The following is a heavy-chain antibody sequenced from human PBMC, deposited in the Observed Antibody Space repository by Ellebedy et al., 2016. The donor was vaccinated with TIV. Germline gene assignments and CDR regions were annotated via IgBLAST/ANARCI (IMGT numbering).Heavy chain of an antibody. CDR2: IGWSSGTR. CDR1: GFTFGYYN. V-gene: IGHV3-9*01. CDR3: AQDPVRTTVNPGGWGWGFDP. J-gene: IGHJ5*02. Sequence: SLKISXAASGFTFGYYNMNWVRQAPGKGLEWVSGIGWSSGTRDYADSVKGRFTISRDDAKNSLYLQMNSLRDEDTALYFCAQDPVRTTVNPGGWGWGFDPWGQGTLVTVSS. D-gene: IGHD4-17*01.